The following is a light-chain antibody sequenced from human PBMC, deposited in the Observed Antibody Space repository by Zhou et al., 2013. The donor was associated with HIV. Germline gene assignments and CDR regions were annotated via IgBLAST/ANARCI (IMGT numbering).Light chain of an antibody. CDR3: QIYGNSPLYT. CDR2: AAS. Sequence: IVLTQSPVTLSASPGERVTLSCRASRSVTSSYIAWYQHKNGQAPRLLIYAASTRATGIPDRFSGGGSGTDFTLTISSLEPEDFAVYYCQIYGNSPLYTFGQGTKLEIK. V-gene: IGKV3-20*01. J-gene: IGKJ2*01. CDR1: RSVTSSY.